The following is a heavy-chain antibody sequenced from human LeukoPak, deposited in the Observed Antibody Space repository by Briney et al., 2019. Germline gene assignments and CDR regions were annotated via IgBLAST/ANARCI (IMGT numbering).Heavy chain of an antibody. J-gene: IGHJ6*03. V-gene: IGHV3-21*01. Sequence: PGGSLRLSCAASGFTFSTYSMNWVRQAPGKGLEWVSSISSSGSYIYYADSVKGRFTISRDNAKNSLYLQMNSLRAEDTAVYYCAREVATIRDKWYYYYYYMDVWGKGTTVTVSS. CDR1: GFTFSTYS. CDR3: AREVATIRDKWYYYYYYMDV. CDR2: ISSSGSYI. D-gene: IGHD5-12*01.